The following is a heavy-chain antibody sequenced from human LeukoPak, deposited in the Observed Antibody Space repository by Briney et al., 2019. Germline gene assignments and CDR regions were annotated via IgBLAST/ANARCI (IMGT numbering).Heavy chain of an antibody. Sequence: GESLRLSCTASGSTFSTYPMTWVRQAPGQGLEWVSAISGNSVTIYYADSVMGRFTISRDNSKNTLYLQMYSLRAEDTAVYYCAKILSGTYSFDLWGQGTLVTVSS. V-gene: IGHV3-23*01. J-gene: IGHJ4*02. CDR1: GSTFSTYP. D-gene: IGHD1-26*01. CDR2: ISGNSVTI. CDR3: AKILSGTYSFDL.